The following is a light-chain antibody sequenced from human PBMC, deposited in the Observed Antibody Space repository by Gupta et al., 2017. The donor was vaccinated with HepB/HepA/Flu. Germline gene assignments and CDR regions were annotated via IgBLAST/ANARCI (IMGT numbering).Light chain of an antibody. V-gene: IGLV1-47*01. J-gene: IGLJ3*02. CDR2: KST. Sequence: QSVLTQPPSVSGAPGQRVPISCSGSSSIIESNSIYWYQQLPGAAPNLLIYKSTQRPSGVPDRFSGSKSGTSASLAISGLRSDDEADYYCAAWHDSLTGPWVFGGGTKLTVL. CDR3: AAWHDSLTGPWV. CDR1: SSIIESNS.